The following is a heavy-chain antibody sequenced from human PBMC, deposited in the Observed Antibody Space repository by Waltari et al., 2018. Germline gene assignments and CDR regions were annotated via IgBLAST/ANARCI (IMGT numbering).Heavy chain of an antibody. J-gene: IGHJ4*02. CDR1: GGAFVRLA. CDR3: AKSMGDILTPFDS. D-gene: IGHD3-9*01. V-gene: IGHV1-69*01. Sequence: VQREQSGTAVQTPGSSVRVSCQASGGAFVRLAIHWLRQAPGQGLEWMGAVIPIFSTPHYAQKMQGRLTISADASTDTVNMELTGLTSDDTAVYYCAKSMGDILTPFDSWGQGTLVTVSS. CDR2: VIPIFSTP.